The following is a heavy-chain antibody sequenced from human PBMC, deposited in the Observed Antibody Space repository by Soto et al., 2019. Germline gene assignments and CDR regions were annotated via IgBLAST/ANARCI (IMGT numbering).Heavy chain of an antibody. V-gene: IGHV4-30-4*01. Sequence: SETLSLTCTVSGGSISSGDYYWSWIRQPPGKGLEWIGYIYYSGSTYYNPSLKSRVTISVDTSKNQFSLKLSSVTAADTAVYYCAREGGGFPLDYWGQGTLVTVSS. CDR1: GGSISSGDYY. J-gene: IGHJ4*02. D-gene: IGHD2-15*01. CDR2: IYYSGST. CDR3: AREGGGFPLDY.